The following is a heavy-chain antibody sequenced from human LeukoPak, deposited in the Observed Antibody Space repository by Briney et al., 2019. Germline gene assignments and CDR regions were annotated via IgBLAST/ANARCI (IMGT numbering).Heavy chain of an antibody. CDR2: FDPEDGET. CDR3: ASNKVFGDYNYYYYMDV. Sequence: ASVKVSCKVSGYTLTELSMHWVRQAPGKGLEWMGGFDPEDGETIYAQKFQGRVTMTRDTSISTAYMELSRLRSDDTAVYYCASNKVFGDYNYYYYMDVWGKGTTVTVSS. CDR1: GYTLTELS. V-gene: IGHV1-24*01. J-gene: IGHJ6*03. D-gene: IGHD4-17*01.